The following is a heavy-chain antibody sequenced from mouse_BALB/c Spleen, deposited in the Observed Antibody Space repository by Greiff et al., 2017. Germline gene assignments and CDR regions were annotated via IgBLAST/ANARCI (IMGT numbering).Heavy chain of an antibody. CDR3: ARGRFHFDY. CDR2: LRSGFIT. J-gene: IGHJ2*01. CDR1: LFTFLLSS. Sequence: SLKLSFSSSLFTFLLSSISFFRHTPYKILYFFASLRSGFITYYPDSVKGRFTISRDNARNILYLQMSSLRSEDTAMYYCARGRFHFDYWGQGT. V-gene: IGHV5-6-5*01.